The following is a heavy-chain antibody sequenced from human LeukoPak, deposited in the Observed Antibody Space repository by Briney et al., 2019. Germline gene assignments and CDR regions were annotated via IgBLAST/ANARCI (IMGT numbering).Heavy chain of an antibody. Sequence: PGGSLRLSCAASGFTVSSYAMHWVRQPIGKGLEWVSALGIAGDTFYPGSVKGRFTISRDNSKNTLYLQMNSLRAEDTAVYYCAKGSAGGRPYYFDYWGQGTLVPVSS. CDR1: GFTVSSYA. J-gene: IGHJ4*02. CDR3: AKGSAGGRPYYFDY. D-gene: IGHD6-13*01. CDR2: LGIAGDT. V-gene: IGHV3-13*01.